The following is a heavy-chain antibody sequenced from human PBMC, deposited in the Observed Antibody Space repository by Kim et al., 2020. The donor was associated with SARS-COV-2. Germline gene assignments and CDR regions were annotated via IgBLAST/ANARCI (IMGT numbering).Heavy chain of an antibody. Sequence: ADAVRGRCTISRDNDKNTLYLQVNSLRAEDTSVYHCASKAGGYYHYAMDVWGQGTTVTVSS. J-gene: IGHJ6*02. CDR3: ASKAGGYYHYAMDV. V-gene: IGHV3-74*01. D-gene: IGHD6-13*01.